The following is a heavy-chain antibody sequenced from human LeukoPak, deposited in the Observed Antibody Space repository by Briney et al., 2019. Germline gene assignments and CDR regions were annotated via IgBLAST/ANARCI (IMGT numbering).Heavy chain of an antibody. Sequence: AGSLRLSCAASGFTFSSYSMNWVRQAPGKGLEWVSSISSSSSYIYYADSVKGRFTISRDNAKNSLYLQMNSLRAEDTAAYYCARDSGAYYDFWSGYYTSEAFDIWGQGTMVTVSS. CDR3: ARDSGAYYDFWSGYYTSEAFDI. J-gene: IGHJ3*02. CDR2: ISSSSSYI. V-gene: IGHV3-21*01. CDR1: GFTFSSYS. D-gene: IGHD3-3*01.